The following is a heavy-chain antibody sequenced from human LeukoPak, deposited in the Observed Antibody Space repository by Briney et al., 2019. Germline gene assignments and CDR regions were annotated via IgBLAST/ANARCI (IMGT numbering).Heavy chain of an antibody. CDR2: ISGTGGSI. V-gene: IGHV3-23*01. CDR1: GFTFSSYA. D-gene: IGHD1-26*01. Sequence: PGRSLRLSCAASGFTFSSYAMHWVRQAPGKGLEWVSLISGTGGSIYYADSVKGRFTISRDNSKNTLYLQMNSLRAEDTAVYYCAKDYEPLVGVHRWGDWFDPWGQGTLVTVSS. J-gene: IGHJ5*02. CDR3: AKDYEPLVGVHRWGDWFDP.